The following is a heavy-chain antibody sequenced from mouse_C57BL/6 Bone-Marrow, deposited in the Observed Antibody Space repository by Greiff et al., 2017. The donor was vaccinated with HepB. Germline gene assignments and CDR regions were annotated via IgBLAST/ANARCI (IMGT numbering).Heavy chain of an antibody. D-gene: IGHD2-1*01. CDR1: GYAFSSSW. CDR3: AVYGNYDY. Sequence: VQLQESGPELVKPGASVKISCKASGYAFSSSWMNWVKQRPGKGLEWIGRIYPGDGDTNYNGKFKGKAKLTADKSSSTAYMQLSSLTSEDSAVSVYAVYGNYDYWGQGTTLTVSS. J-gene: IGHJ2*01. CDR2: IYPGDGDT. V-gene: IGHV1-82*01.